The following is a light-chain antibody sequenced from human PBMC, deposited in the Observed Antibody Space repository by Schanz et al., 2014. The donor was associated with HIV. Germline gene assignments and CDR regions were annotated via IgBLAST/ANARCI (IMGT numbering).Light chain of an antibody. CDR1: QSVSTY. CDR2: GAS. Sequence: EIVLTQSPATLSLSPGERATLSCRASQSVSTYLAWYQQKPGQAPRLLIYGASSRATGIPDRFSGSGSGTDFTLTISRLEPEDFGVYYCQQYGSSPWTFGQGTKVEIK. J-gene: IGKJ1*01. V-gene: IGKV3-20*01. CDR3: QQYGSSPWT.